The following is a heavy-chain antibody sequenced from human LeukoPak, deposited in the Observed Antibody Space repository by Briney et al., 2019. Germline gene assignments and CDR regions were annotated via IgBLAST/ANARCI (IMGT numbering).Heavy chain of an antibody. CDR3: ARSDYGDVLFDY. CDR1: GFTFSSYA. J-gene: IGHJ4*02. CDR2: ISYDGSNK. Sequence: QPGGSLRLSCAASGFTFSSYAMHWVRQAPGKGLEWVAVISYDGSNKYYADSVKGRFTISRDNSKNTLYLQMNSLRAEDTAVYYCARSDYGDVLFDYWGQGTLVTVSS. D-gene: IGHD4-17*01. V-gene: IGHV3-30-3*01.